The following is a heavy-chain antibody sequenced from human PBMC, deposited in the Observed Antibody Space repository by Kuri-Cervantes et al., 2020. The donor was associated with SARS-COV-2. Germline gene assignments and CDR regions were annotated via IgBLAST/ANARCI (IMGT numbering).Heavy chain of an antibody. Sequence: GGSLRLSCTGSGYSFTSYWIGWVRQMPGKGLEWMGIIYPGDSDTRYSPSFQGQVTISADKSISTAYLQWSSLKASDTAMYYCARLQRLVAAGRPNADYGMDVWGQGTTVTVSS. J-gene: IGHJ6*02. CDR1: GYSFTSYW. CDR3: ARLQRLVAAGRPNADYGMDV. D-gene: IGHD6-25*01. CDR2: IYPGDSDT. V-gene: IGHV5-51*01.